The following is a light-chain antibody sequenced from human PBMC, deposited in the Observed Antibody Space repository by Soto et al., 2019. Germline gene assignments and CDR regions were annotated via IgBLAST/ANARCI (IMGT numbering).Light chain of an antibody. V-gene: IGKV1-5*01. CDR2: AAS. CDR1: QSIGSW. J-gene: IGKJ2*01. CDR3: QQYTNTNNPWM. Sequence: DIQMTQSPSTLSAYVGDRVTITCRASQSIGSWLAWYQQKPGKAPKLLIYAASSLQSGVPSRFSGSGSGTEFTLIISGLQPDDSATYYCQQYTNTNNPWMFGQGSNVDIK.